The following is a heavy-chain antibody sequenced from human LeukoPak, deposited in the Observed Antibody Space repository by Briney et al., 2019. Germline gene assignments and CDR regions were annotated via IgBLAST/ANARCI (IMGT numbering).Heavy chain of an antibody. CDR3: VRGGVTYYFDY. CDR2: IYHSGST. V-gene: IGHV4-38-2*02. CDR1: GYSISSGYY. D-gene: IGHD4-23*01. Sequence: SETLSLTCTVSGYSISSGYYWGWIRQPPGKGLEWIGSIYHSGSTYYNPSLKSRVTISVDTSKNQFSLKLSSVTAADTAVYYCVRGGVTYYFDYWGQGTLVTVSS. J-gene: IGHJ4*02.